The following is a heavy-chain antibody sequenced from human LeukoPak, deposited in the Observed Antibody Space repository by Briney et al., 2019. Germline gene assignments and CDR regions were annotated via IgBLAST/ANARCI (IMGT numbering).Heavy chain of an antibody. CDR3: AKAYGGTYSMDV. D-gene: IGHD2-21*01. V-gene: IGHV3-23*01. Sequence: GGSLRLSCAVSGFTFSDYAMSWVRQAPGKGLEWVSTISGSGGSTYYADSVKGRFTISRDNSNDTLYLQMNSLGAEDTALYYCAKAYGGTYSMDVWGTGTTVTVSS. CDR1: GFTFSDYA. J-gene: IGHJ6*03. CDR2: ISGSGGST.